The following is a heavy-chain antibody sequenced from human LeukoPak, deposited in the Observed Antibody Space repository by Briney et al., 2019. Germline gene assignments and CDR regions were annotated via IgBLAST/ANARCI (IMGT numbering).Heavy chain of an antibody. Sequence: ASVKVSCKASGYTFTSYDINWVRQATGQGLEWMGWMNPNSGNTGYAQKFQGRVTMTRNTPISTAYMELSSLRSEDTAVYYCARGKVFGFGELLEPFDYWGQGTLVTVSS. V-gene: IGHV1-8*01. CDR2: MNPNSGNT. CDR1: GYTFTSYD. J-gene: IGHJ4*02. CDR3: ARGKVFGFGELLEPFDY. D-gene: IGHD3-10*01.